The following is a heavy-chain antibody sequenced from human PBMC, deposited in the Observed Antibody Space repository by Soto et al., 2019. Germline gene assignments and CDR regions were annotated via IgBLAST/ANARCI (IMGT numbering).Heavy chain of an antibody. V-gene: IGHV4-39*01. D-gene: IGHD4-17*01. Sequence: QLQLQESGPGLVKPSETLSLTCTVSGGSISSSSYYWGWIRQPPGKGLEWIGSIYYSGSTYYNPSVKSRVTISVDTSKNQFSLKLSSVTAADTAVYYCARRYGGNSRYDYWGQGTLVTVSS. CDR2: IYYSGST. CDR1: GGSISSSSYY. J-gene: IGHJ4*02. CDR3: ARRYGGNSRYDY.